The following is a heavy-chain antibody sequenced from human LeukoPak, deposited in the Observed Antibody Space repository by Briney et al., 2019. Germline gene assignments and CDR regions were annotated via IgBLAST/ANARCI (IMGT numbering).Heavy chain of an antibody. J-gene: IGHJ3*02. V-gene: IGHV3-23*01. CDR1: GFSFSTYG. CDR3: AKSWNYYDSSGDDALDI. CDR2: IDGNGAKT. Sequence: GGSLRLSCVASGFSFSTYGMSWVRQAPGKGLEWLSAIDGNGAKTFYADSVKGRFTISRDNSKNTLYLQMNSLRVEDTAVYYCAKSWNYYDSSGDDALDIWGQGTMVTASS. D-gene: IGHD3-22*01.